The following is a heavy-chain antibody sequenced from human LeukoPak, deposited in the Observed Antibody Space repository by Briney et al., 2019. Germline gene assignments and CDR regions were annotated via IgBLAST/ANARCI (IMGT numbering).Heavy chain of an antibody. CDR3: ARYRELDITHFDY. CDR2: IYYSGST. V-gene: IGHV4-31*03. Sequence: PSETLSLTCTVSGGSISSGGYYWSWIRQHPGKGLEWIGYIYYSGSTYYNPSLKSRVTISVDTSKNQFSLKLSSVTAADTAVYYCARYRELDITHFDYWGQGTLVTVSS. D-gene: IGHD1-1*01. J-gene: IGHJ4*02. CDR1: GGSISSGGYY.